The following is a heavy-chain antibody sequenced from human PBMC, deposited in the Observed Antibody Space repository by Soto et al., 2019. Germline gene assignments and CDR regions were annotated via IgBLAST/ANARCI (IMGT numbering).Heavy chain of an antibody. CDR2: IKSKTDGGTT. Sequence: GGSLRLSCAASGFTFSNAWVSWVRQAPGKGLEWVGRIKSKTDGGTTDYAAPVKGRFTISRDDSKNTLYLQMNSLKTEDTAVYYCTTVEYDYVWGSYRYSRAYWGQGVMVTVYS. CDR1: GFTFSNAW. CDR3: TTVEYDYVWGSYRYSRAY. D-gene: IGHD3-16*02. V-gene: IGHV3-15*01. J-gene: IGHJ4*02.